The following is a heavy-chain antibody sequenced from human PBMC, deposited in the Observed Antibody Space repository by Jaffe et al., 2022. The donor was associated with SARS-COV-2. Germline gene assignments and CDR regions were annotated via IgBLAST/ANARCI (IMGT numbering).Heavy chain of an antibody. CDR1: GFTFDDYG. V-gene: IGHV3-20*01. D-gene: IGHD2-2*01. CDR2: INWNGGST. CDR3: ARGLMGTSWSPGGNWFDP. J-gene: IGHJ5*02. Sequence: EVQLVESGGGVVRPGGSLRLSCAASGFTFDDYGMSWVRQAPGKGLEWVSGINWNGGSTGYADSVKGRFTISRDNAKNSLYLQMNSLRAEDTALYHCARGLMGTSWSPGGNWFDPWGQGTLVTVSS.